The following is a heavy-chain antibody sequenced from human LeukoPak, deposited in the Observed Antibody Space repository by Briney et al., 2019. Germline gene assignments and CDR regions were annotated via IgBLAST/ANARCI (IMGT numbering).Heavy chain of an antibody. D-gene: IGHD4-23*01. V-gene: IGHV1-46*01. CDR1: GYTFTTYY. CDR3: ARELRWLHDY. Sequence: PSASVKVSCKTSGYTFTTYYIHWVRQAPGQGLEWMGIINPSDGGTSYAQKFQGRITMDRDTSTSTVHMDLSSLRSEDTAIYYCARELRWLHDYWGQGTLVTVSS. J-gene: IGHJ4*02. CDR2: INPSDGGT.